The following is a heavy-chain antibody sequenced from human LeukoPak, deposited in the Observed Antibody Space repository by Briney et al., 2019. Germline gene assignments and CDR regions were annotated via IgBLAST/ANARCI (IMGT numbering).Heavy chain of an antibody. CDR2: IYYSGST. J-gene: IGHJ4*02. CDR1: GGSISSYY. V-gene: IGHV4-59*01. CDR3: AGSSSSGSEDY. D-gene: IGHD6-6*01. Sequence: SETLSLTCTVSGGSISSYYWSWIRQPPGKGLEWIGYIYYSGSTNYNPSLKSRVTLSVDTSKNQFSLKLSSVTAADTAVYYCAGSSSSGSEDYWGQGTLVTVSS.